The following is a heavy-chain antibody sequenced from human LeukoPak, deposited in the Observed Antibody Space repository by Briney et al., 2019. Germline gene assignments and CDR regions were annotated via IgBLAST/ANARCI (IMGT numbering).Heavy chain of an antibody. J-gene: IGHJ6*02. CDR2: IKQDGSEK. CDR3: ARHRTWYSSSRRHYYYGMDV. Sequence: GGSLRLSCAASGLTFSSYWMSWVRQAPGKGLEWVANIKQDGSEKYYVDSVKGRFTISRDNAKNSLYLQMNSLRAEDTAVYYCARHRTWYSSSRRHYYYGMDVWGQGTTVTVSS. D-gene: IGHD6-13*01. V-gene: IGHV3-7*01. CDR1: GLTFSSYW.